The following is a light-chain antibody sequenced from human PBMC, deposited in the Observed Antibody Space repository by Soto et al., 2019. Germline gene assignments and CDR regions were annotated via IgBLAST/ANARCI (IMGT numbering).Light chain of an antibody. V-gene: IGLV2-14*01. CDR2: GVR. CDR3: SSFTTYRVYV. J-gene: IGLJ1*01. Sequence: QSVLTQPASVSGSPGQSITISCTGTSSDVGAYDYVSWYQQHPGKAPRLLIHGVRNRPPGISSRFSGSKSGLTASLTISGLQAEDEAVYYCSSFTTYRVYVFGPGTKLTVL. CDR1: SSDVGAYDY.